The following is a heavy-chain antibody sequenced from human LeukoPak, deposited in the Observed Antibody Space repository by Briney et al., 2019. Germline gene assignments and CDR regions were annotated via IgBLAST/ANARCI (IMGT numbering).Heavy chain of an antibody. V-gene: IGHV3-23*01. CDR1: GFPFSSYA. D-gene: IGHD3-22*01. J-gene: IGHJ3*02. Sequence: GVSLRLSCAASGFPFSSYAMLWARQPPGKGLEWVSAISGSGGSTYYADSVKGRFTISRDNSKNTLYLQMNSLRAEDTAVYYCAKDLKPDSSGYYPAPDAFDIWGQGTMVTVSS. CDR2: ISGSGGST. CDR3: AKDLKPDSSGYYPAPDAFDI.